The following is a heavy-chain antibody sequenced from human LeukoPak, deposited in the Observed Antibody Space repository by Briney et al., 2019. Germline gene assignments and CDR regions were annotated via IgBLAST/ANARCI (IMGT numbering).Heavy chain of an antibody. V-gene: IGHV3-20*01. J-gene: IGHJ5*02. D-gene: IGHD2-2*01. CDR2: INWNGGST. CDR1: GFTFDEYG. Sequence: PGGSLRLSCVASGFTFDEYGMSWVRQAPGKGLEWVSGINWNGGSTGYADSVKGRFTISRDNAKNSLNLQMNSLRAEDTALYHCVRGDLGYCSTTSCYRWFDPWGQGTLVTVSS. CDR3: VRGDLGYCSTTSCYRWFDP.